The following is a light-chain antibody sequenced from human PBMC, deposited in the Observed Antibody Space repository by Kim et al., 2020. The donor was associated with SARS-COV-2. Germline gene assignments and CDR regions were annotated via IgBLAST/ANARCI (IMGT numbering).Light chain of an antibody. J-gene: IGKJ4*01. CDR2: DAS. CDR1: QSVSTY. Sequence: PGDRATLACRASQSVSTYLAWYQQRPGQAPRLLIYDASNRATGIPARFSGSGSGTDFTLTINNLEPEDFAVYFCQHRSNWPPGTFGGGTKV. V-gene: IGKV3-11*01. CDR3: QHRSNWPPGT.